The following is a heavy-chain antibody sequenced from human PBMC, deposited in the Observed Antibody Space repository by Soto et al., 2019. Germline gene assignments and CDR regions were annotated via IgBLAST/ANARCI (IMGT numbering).Heavy chain of an antibody. V-gene: IGHV1-8*01. D-gene: IGHD3-10*01. CDR1: GYTFSNYD. J-gene: IGHJ4*02. CDR3: AKVSRKGSAIDFDC. CDR2: VNPNNGDT. Sequence: QVQLVQSGAELKKPGASVKVSCKASGYTFSNYDMNWVRQATGQGPEWIGWVNPNNGDTGYAQKFQGRVTLTTDISTTTAYIELTSLRSEGTAIYSCAKVSRKGSAIDFDCWGQGTLITVSS.